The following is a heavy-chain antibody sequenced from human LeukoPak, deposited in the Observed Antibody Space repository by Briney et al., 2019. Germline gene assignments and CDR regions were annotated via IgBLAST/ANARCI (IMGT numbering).Heavy chain of an antibody. CDR2: ISSSGSTI. D-gene: IGHD3-3*01. J-gene: IGHJ4*02. CDR1: GFTFSDYY. V-gene: IGHV3-11*01. Sequence: GGSLRLSCAASGFTFSDYYMSWIRQAPGMGLEWVSYISSSGSTIYYADSVKGRFTISRDNAKNSLYLQMNSLRAKDTAVYYCAKYDFWSGYPYYFDYWGQGTLVTVSS. CDR3: AKYDFWSGYPYYFDY.